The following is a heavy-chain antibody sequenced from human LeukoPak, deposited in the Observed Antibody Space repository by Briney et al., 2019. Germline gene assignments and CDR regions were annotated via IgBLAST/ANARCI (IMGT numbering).Heavy chain of an antibody. Sequence: ASVKVSCKASGYTFSHSGINWVRQAPGQGLEWMGWISAYNGNTNYAQKLQGRVTMTTDTSTSTAYMELRSLRSDDTAVYYCAREISITMVRGVIRFVDYWGQGTLVTVSS. CDR2: ISAYNGNT. CDR1: GYTFSHSG. J-gene: IGHJ4*02. D-gene: IGHD3-10*01. CDR3: AREISITMVRGVIRFVDY. V-gene: IGHV1-18*01.